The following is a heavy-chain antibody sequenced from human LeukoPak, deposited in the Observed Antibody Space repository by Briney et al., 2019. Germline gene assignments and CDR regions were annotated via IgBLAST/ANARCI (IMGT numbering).Heavy chain of an antibody. D-gene: IGHD2-15*01. CDR1: GGSISSFY. CDR2: IFYSGST. J-gene: IGHJ4*02. V-gene: IGHV4-59*01. CDR3: ARGVVAAPTNFDY. Sequence: SETLSLTCTVSGGSISSFYWSWIRQPPGKQLEWIGYIFYSGSTNYNPSLKSRVTLSVDTSKNQFSLKLSSVTAADTAVYYCARGVVAAPTNFDYWGQGTLVTVSS.